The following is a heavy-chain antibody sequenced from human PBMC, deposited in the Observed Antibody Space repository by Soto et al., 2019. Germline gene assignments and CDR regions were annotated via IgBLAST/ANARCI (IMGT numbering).Heavy chain of an antibody. CDR2: INPNSGGT. CDR1: GYTFTGYY. J-gene: IGHJ6*02. D-gene: IGHD1-26*01. Sequence: QVQLVQSGAEVKKPGASVKVSCKASGYTFTGYYMHWVRQAPGQGLEWMGWINPNSGGTNYAQKFQGRVTMTRDTSISTAYMELSRLRSVDTAVYYCASCSGSYGYYYGMDVWGLGTTVTVSS. CDR3: ASCSGSYGYYYGMDV. V-gene: IGHV1-2*02.